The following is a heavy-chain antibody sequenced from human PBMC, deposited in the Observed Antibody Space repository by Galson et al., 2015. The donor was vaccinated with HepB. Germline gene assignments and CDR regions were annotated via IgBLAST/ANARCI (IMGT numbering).Heavy chain of an antibody. V-gene: IGHV1-69*06. Sequence: SVKVSCKASEGIFSNYAISWVRQAPGQGLEWMGGIIPILDKAIYAQKFHGRVMIIADKATSTSYMDLTSLRPEDTAVYYCARPRFGVVCQTKEYYDYGLDVWREGTTVTLSS. J-gene: IGHJ6*04. CDR2: IIPILDKA. D-gene: IGHD3-3*01. CDR3: ARPRFGVVCQTKEYYDYGLDV. CDR1: EGIFSNYA.